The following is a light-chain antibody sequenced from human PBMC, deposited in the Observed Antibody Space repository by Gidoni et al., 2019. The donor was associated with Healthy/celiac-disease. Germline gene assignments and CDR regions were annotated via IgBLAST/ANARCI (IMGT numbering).Light chain of an antibody. CDR1: QGISSY. Sequence: DIQLTKSPSFLSASVGDRVTITCRASQGISSYLAWYQQKPGKAPKLLIYAASTLQSGVPSRFSCSGSGTEFTLTISSLQPEDFATYYCQQRNSYPLTFGGGTKVEIK. CDR2: AAS. V-gene: IGKV1-9*01. CDR3: QQRNSYPLT. J-gene: IGKJ4*01.